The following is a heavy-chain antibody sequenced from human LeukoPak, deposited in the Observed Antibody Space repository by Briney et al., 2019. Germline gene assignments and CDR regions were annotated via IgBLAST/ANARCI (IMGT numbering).Heavy chain of an antibody. Sequence: PGRSLRLSCAASGFTFSSYAMHWVRQAPGKGLEWVAVISYDGSNKYYADSVKGRFTISRDNSKNTLYLQMNSLRAEDTAVYYCAKTYDYVRDYFDYWGQGTLVTVPS. V-gene: IGHV3-30*04. J-gene: IGHJ4*02. CDR1: GFTFSSYA. D-gene: IGHD3-16*01. CDR2: ISYDGSNK. CDR3: AKTYDYVRDYFDY.